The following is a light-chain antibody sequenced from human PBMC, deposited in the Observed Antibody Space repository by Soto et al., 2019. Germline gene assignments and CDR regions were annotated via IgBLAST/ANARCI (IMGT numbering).Light chain of an antibody. CDR2: DAS. J-gene: IGKJ3*01. CDR1: QGVNTR. Sequence: EIVLTQSPATLSLSPGERPTLSCRARQGVNTRLAWYQQKPGQAPRLLIYDASNRATGIPARFSGSGPGTDFTLTISSLEPEDFAVYYCPHEFTFGPGTKVDVK. V-gene: IGKV3D-11*01. CDR3: PHEFT.